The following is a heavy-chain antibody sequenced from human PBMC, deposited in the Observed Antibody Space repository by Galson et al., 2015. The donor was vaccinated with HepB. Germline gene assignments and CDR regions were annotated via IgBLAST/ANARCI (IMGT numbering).Heavy chain of an antibody. Sequence: SLRLSCAASGFTFSSYAMHWVRQAPGKGLEWVAVISYDGSNKYYADSVKGRFTISRDNSKNTLYLQMNSLRAEDTAVYYCARVGNVKSYYYGMDVWGQGTTVTVSS. CDR3: ARVGNVKSYYYGMDV. CDR1: GFTFSSYA. D-gene: IGHD4-23*01. J-gene: IGHJ6*02. CDR2: ISYDGSNK. V-gene: IGHV3-30*04.